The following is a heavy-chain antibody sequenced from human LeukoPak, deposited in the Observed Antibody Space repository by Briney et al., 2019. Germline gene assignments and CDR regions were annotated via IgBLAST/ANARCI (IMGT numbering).Heavy chain of an antibody. CDR2: ITNSGGGP. V-gene: IGHV3-23*01. J-gene: IGHJ4*02. CDR3: AKDGRSSAPH. D-gene: IGHD6-6*01. CDR1: GFTFSKYA. Sequence: SGGSLRLSCAASGFTFSKYAMSWVRQAPGKGPEWVSGITNSGGGPFSADSVKGRFTISRDNSKNTLYLQMNSLRVEDTAVYYCAKDGRSSAPHWGQGTLVTVSS.